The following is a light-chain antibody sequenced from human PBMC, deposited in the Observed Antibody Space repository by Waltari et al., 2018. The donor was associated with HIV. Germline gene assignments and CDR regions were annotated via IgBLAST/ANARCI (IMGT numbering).Light chain of an antibody. CDR1: SSDVGAHHY. V-gene: IGLV2-14*01. CDR2: EVS. CDR3: SSYTSSSTWV. J-gene: IGLJ3*02. Sequence: QSALTQPAPVYGSPGQSITTSCTGTSSDVGAHHYVPWYQQHPGKAPKLMIYEVSNRPSGVSNRFSGSKSGNTASLTISGLQAEDEADYYCSSYTSSSTWVFGGGTKLTVL.